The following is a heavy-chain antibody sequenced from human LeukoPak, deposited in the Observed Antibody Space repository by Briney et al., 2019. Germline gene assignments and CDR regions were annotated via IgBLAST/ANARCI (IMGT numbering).Heavy chain of an antibody. Sequence: SETLSLTCTVSGGSISSYYWSWIRKPAGKGLEWIGRIYTSGSTNYNPSLKSRVTMSVDTSKNQFSLKLSSVTAADTAVYYCARGRITMVRGVMDRDAFDIWGQGTMVTVSS. CDR1: GGSISSYY. D-gene: IGHD3-10*01. J-gene: IGHJ3*02. V-gene: IGHV4-4*07. CDR3: ARGRITMVRGVMDRDAFDI. CDR2: IYTSGST.